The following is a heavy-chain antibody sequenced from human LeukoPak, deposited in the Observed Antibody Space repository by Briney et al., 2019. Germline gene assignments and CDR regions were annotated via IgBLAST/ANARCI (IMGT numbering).Heavy chain of an antibody. CDR2: IYYSGST. D-gene: IGHD1-26*01. V-gene: IGHV4-31*03. J-gene: IGHJ5*02. Sequence: PSQTLSLTCTVSGGSISSGGYYWSWIRQHPGKGLEWIGYIYYSGSTYYNPSLKSRVTISVDTSKNQFSLKLSSVTAADTAVYYCAREKVGATTFVWFDPWGQGTLVTVSP. CDR3: AREKVGATTFVWFDP. CDR1: GGSISSGGYY.